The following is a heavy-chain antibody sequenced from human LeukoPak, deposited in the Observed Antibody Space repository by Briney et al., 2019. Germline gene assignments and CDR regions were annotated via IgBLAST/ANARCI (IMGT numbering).Heavy chain of an antibody. CDR3: ARGGYDWGGYYYYYTDV. V-gene: IGHV1-8*02. CDR2: MNPNSGNT. Sequence: ASVKVSCKASGYTFTGYYMHWVRQAPGQGLEWMGWMNPNSGNTGYAQKFQGRVTMTRNTSISTAYMELSSLRSEDTAVYYCARGGYDWGGYYYYYTDVWGKGTTVTISS. CDR1: GYTFTGYY. D-gene: IGHD5-12*01. J-gene: IGHJ6*03.